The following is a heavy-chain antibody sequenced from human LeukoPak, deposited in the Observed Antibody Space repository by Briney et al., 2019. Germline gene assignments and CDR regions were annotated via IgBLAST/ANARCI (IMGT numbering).Heavy chain of an antibody. V-gene: IGHV4-4*02. CDR2: IHHREGT. CDR1: GGSISNENW. CDR3: ATPNDAFNI. Sequence: SGTLSLTCAVSGGSISNENWWSWVRQPPGKGLEWIGEIHHREGTNYNPSLRSRVTISIDTSKNQFSLKLTSVTAADTAVYYCATPNDAFNIWGQGTMVTVSS. J-gene: IGHJ3*02.